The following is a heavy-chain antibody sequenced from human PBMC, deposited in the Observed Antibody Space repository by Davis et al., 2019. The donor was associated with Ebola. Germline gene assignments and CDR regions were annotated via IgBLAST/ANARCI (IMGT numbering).Heavy chain of an antibody. Sequence: MPSEPLSLTCTVPGGSISSYYWSWIRQPPGKGLAWIGYIYYSGSPNYHPSLKSRVTISVDTSKNQFSLKLSSVTAADTAVYYCARRTRSAMSTIFHDAFDIWGQGTMVTVSS. CDR2: IYYSGSP. CDR1: GGSISSYY. V-gene: IGHV4-59*08. D-gene: IGHD5/OR15-5a*01. CDR3: ARRTRSAMSTIFHDAFDI. J-gene: IGHJ3*02.